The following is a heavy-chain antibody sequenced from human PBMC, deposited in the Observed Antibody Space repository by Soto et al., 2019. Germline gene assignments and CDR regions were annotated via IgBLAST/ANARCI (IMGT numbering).Heavy chain of an antibody. D-gene: IGHD5-18*01. V-gene: IGHV3-30*03. J-gene: IGHJ4*02. CDR2: ISYDGGRQ. CDR1: GFTFSSYG. CDR3: VSDRGYGHASVPYS. Sequence: QAQLVESGGGVVQPGRSLRLSCAASGFTFSSYGMHWVRQAPGTWLEWVAVISYDGGRQHYADSVKGRFTISRDNSKNMVLLQMNSLRAEDTAVYYCVSDRGYGHASVPYSWGQGTLVSVSS.